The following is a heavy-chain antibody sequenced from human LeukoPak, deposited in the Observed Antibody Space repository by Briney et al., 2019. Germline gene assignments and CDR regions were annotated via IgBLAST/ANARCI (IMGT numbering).Heavy chain of an antibody. Sequence: ASVKVSCKASGYTFTDYYMHWVRQAPGQGLEWMGWMNPNSGATNFAQKFQGRVTMTRDTSISTAYMDLSRLTSDDTALYYCAPLTGDLPLDYWGQGTLVTVSS. CDR3: APLTGDLPLDY. V-gene: IGHV1-2*02. CDR1: GYTFTDYY. D-gene: IGHD7-27*01. J-gene: IGHJ4*02. CDR2: MNPNSGAT.